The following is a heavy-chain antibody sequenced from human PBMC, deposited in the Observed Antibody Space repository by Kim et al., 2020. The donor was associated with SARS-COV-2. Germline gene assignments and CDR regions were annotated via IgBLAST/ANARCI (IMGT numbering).Heavy chain of an antibody. Sequence: SETLSFTCVLSGDSITSNYWWSWVRQPPGKGLEWTGEIYRDGTTNYNPSLRGRVTISLDKSKNQVSLTLTTVTAVDTAIYYCARHKMSTNAFDIWGQGT. D-gene: IGHD1-1*01. CDR1: GDSITSNYW. V-gene: IGHV4-4*02. J-gene: IGHJ3*02. CDR3: ARHKMSTNAFDI. CDR2: IYRDGTT.